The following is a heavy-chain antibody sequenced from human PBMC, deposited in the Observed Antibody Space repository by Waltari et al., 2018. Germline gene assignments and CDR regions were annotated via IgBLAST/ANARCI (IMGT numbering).Heavy chain of an antibody. V-gene: IGHV3-74*01. Sequence: EVQLVESGGGLVQPGGSLRLSCAASGFTFSAYRMHWVRQAPGKGLVWVSPINADGRATLYADSVKGRFTMSRDNAKDTLYLQMNSLRGEDTAVYYCAIQISGVVFWGQGTLVTVSS. CDR3: AIQISGVVF. J-gene: IGHJ4*02. CDR2: INADGRAT. CDR1: GFTFSAYR. D-gene: IGHD3-3*01.